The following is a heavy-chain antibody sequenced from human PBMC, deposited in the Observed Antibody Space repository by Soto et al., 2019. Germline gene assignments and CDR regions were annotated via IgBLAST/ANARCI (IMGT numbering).Heavy chain of an antibody. D-gene: IGHD3-16*01. V-gene: IGHV3-7*01. J-gene: IGHJ4*02. CDR1: GFTFRAYV. CDR2: INQDGSVE. Sequence: PXGSLRLSCAASGFTFRAYVMSWVRQAPGKGLDWVANINQDGSVEYYADSMQGRFTISRDNAKNSLYLHMNSLRAEDTAVYYCATYHGEDWESDRHRDWGPGTLVTVPS. CDR3: ATYHGEDWESDRHRD.